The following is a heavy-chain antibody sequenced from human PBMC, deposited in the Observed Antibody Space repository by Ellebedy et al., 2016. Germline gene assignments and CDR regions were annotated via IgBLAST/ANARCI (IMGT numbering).Heavy chain of an antibody. J-gene: IGHJ4*02. CDR1: GYTLTELS. D-gene: IGHD4-17*01. V-gene: IGHV1-24*01. CDR2: FDPEDGET. Sequence: ASVKVSCKVSGYTLTELSMHWVRQAPGKGLEWMGGFDPEDGETIYAQKFQGRVTMTEDTSTDTAYMELSSLRFEDTAVYYCATDPTGDYGFDYWGQGTLVTVSS. CDR3: ATDPTGDYGFDY.